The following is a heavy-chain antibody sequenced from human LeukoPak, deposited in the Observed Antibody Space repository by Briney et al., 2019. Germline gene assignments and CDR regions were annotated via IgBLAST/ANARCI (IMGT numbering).Heavy chain of an antibody. D-gene: IGHD3-3*01. CDR1: GYTFSSYG. V-gene: IGHV1-18*01. Sequence: ASVKVSCKASGYTFSSYGISWVRQAPGQGLEWMGWICAYNGNTKYAQKVQGRVTMTTDTSTSTAYMQLRSLRSDDTAVYYCARDRMGYDFWSGYYYYMDVWGKGTTVTVSS. J-gene: IGHJ6*03. CDR2: ICAYNGNT. CDR3: ARDRMGYDFWSGYYYYMDV.